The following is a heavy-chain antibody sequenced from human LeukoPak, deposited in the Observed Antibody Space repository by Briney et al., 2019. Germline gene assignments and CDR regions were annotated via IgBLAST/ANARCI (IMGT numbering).Heavy chain of an antibody. CDR3: ASASYYDFWSGYFDY. CDR1: GGTFSSYA. J-gene: IGHJ4*02. CDR2: IIPIFGTA. Sequence: SVKVSCKASGGTFSSYAISWVRQAPGQGLEWMGGIIPIFGTANYAQKFQGTVTITADESTSTAYMELSSLRSEDTAVYYCASASYYDFWSGYFDYWGQGTLVTVSS. D-gene: IGHD3-3*01. V-gene: IGHV1-69*13.